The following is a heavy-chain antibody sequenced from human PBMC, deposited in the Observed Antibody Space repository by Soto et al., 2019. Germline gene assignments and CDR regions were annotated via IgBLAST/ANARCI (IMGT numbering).Heavy chain of an antibody. J-gene: IGHJ6*02. Sequence: QVQLVQSGAEVKKPGSSVKVSCKASGGTFSSYAISWVRQAPGQGLEWMGGIIPIFGTANYAQKFQGRVTITADESTSKAYMELSSLRSEDTAVYYCARERGMNTVTDYGMDVWGQGTTVTVSS. CDR1: GGTFSSYA. CDR3: ARERGMNTVTDYGMDV. V-gene: IGHV1-69*12. D-gene: IGHD4-17*01. CDR2: IIPIFGTA.